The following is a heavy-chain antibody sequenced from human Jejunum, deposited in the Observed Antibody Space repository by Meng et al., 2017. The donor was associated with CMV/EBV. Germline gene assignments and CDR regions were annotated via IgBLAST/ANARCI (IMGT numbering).Heavy chain of an antibody. Sequence: QLVESGXGVFQPGWSLRLSCAESGLSFSSHDMHWVRQVPGKGLDWVAYIRNDGTNEHYADSVKGRFTISRDNSKSTLYLQMNSLRGDDTAVYYCVKDDVGSFDDWGQGTLGTVSS. D-gene: IGHD3-10*01. V-gene: IGHV3-30*02. CDR1: GLSFSSHD. J-gene: IGHJ4*02. CDR2: IRNDGTNE. CDR3: VKDDVGSFDD.